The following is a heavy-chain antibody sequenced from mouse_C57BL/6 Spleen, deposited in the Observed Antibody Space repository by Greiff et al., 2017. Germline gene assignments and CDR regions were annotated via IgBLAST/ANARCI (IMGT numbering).Heavy chain of an antibody. V-gene: IGHV5-17*01. J-gene: IGHJ1*03. CDR3: ASTYYYGTSDWYFEV. D-gene: IGHD1-1*01. CDR1: GFTFSAYG. CDR2: ISSGSSTI. Sequence: EVQLMESGGGLVKPGGSLKLSCAASGFTFSAYGMHWVHQTPEKGLEWVAYISSGSSTIYYADTVKGRFTISRDNAKNTLFLQMTSLSSEVTSMYYVASTYYYGTSDWYFEVWGTGTTGTVAS.